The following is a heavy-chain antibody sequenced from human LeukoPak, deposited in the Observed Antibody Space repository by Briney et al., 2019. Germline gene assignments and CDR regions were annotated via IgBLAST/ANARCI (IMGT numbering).Heavy chain of an antibody. CDR3: AKGLLWFGELPYFDY. CDR2: ISYDGSNK. CDR1: GFTFSSYG. V-gene: IGHV3-30*18. D-gene: IGHD3-10*01. J-gene: IGHJ4*02. Sequence: GGSLRLSCAASGFTFSSYGMHWVRQAPGKGLEWVAVISYDGSNKYYADSVKGRFTISRDNSKNTLYLQMNSLRAEDTAVYYCAKGLLWFGELPYFDYWGQGTLVTVSS.